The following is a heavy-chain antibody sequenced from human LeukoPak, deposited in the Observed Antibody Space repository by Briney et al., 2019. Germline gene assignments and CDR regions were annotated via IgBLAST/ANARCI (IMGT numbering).Heavy chain of an antibody. D-gene: IGHD3-10*01. J-gene: IGHJ4*02. CDR1: GGSFSGYY. V-gene: IGHV4-34*01. Sequence: SETLSLTCAAYGGSFSGYYWSWIRQPPGKGLEWIGEINHSGSTNYNPSLKSRLSISIDTSKNQFALRLTSVTAADTSVYYCGREVRIPLRPIDYWGQGTLVTVSS. CDR3: GREVRIPLRPIDY. CDR2: INHSGST.